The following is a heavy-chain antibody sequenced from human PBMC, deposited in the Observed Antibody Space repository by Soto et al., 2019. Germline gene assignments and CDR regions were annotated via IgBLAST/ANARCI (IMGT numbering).Heavy chain of an antibody. V-gene: IGHV4-4*07. CDR1: GGSISSYY. Sequence: SETLSLTCTVSGGSISSYYWSWIRQPAGKGLELIGRIYGSGSASYNPSLKSRVTMSLDTSKNQFSLKLSSVTAADTALYYCARDYLGSASSDWGQGTTVTVS. D-gene: IGHD3-10*01. CDR3: ARDYLGSASSD. J-gene: IGHJ6*02. CDR2: IYGSGSA.